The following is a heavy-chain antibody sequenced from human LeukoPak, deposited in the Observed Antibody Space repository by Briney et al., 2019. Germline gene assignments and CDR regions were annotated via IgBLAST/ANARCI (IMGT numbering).Heavy chain of an antibody. V-gene: IGHV1-2*02. CDR3: ARIVTELERRGFAFDI. CDR2: INPNSGGT. CDR1: GYTFTGYY. Sequence: ASVKVSCKASGYTFTGYYMHWVRQAPGQGLEWMGWINPNSGGTNYAQKFQGRVTMTRDTSISTAYMELSRLRSDDTAVYYCARIVTELERRGFAFDIWGRGTMVTVSS. J-gene: IGHJ3*02. D-gene: IGHD1-1*01.